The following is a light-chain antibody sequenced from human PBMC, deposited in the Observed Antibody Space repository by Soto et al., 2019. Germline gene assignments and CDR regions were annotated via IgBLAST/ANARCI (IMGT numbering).Light chain of an antibody. CDR1: QGISNY. CDR3: QQYESLVH. Sequence: DIQMTQFPSSLSASVGDRVTLTCQASQGISNYLNWYQQKPGNAPKLLIYDASTLETGVPSRFSGSGYGTEFTFTISGLQPEDVATYYCQQYESLVHFGGGTKVEIK. CDR2: DAS. J-gene: IGKJ4*01. V-gene: IGKV1-33*01.